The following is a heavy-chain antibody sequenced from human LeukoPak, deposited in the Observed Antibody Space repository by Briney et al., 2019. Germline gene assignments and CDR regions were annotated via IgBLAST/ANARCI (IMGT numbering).Heavy chain of an antibody. J-gene: IGHJ4*02. CDR3: AREARYSYGLQPSDY. CDR2: INTNTGNP. V-gene: IGHV7-4-1*02. CDR1: GYNFNSYG. Sequence: ASVKVSCKASGYNFNSYGMNWVRQAPGQGLEWMGWINTNTGNPTYAQGFTGRFVFSLDTSVSTAYLQISSLKAEDTAVYYCAREARYSYGLQPSDYWGQGTLVTVSS. D-gene: IGHD5-18*01.